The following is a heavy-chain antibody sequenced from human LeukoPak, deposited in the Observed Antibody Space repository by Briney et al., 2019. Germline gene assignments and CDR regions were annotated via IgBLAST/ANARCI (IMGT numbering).Heavy chain of an antibody. V-gene: IGHV3-11*01. D-gene: IGHD2-2*01. Sequence: NPGGSLRLSCAASGFTFSDYYMSWIRQAPGKGLEWVSYISSSGSTIYYADSVEGRFTISRDNAKNSLYLQMNSLRAEDTAVYYCANRRYCSSTSCHVSFDYWGEGTLVTVSS. J-gene: IGHJ4*02. CDR3: ANRRYCSSTSCHVSFDY. CDR1: GFTFSDYY. CDR2: ISSSGSTI.